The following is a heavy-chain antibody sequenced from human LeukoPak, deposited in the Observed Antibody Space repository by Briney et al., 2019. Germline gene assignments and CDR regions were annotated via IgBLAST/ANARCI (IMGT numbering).Heavy chain of an antibody. J-gene: IGHJ6*03. CDR3: AKDGGEYYDILTGYYPRLYYTDV. D-gene: IGHD3-9*01. CDR2: ISGSGGST. V-gene: IGHV3-23*01. Sequence: GGTLRLSCVASGFTFSTYGMSWVRQAPGKGLEWVSAISGSGGSTYYADSVKGRFTISRDNSKNTLYLQMNSLRAEDTAVYYCAKDGGEYYDILTGYYPRLYYTDVWGKGTTVTISS. CDR1: GFTFSTYG.